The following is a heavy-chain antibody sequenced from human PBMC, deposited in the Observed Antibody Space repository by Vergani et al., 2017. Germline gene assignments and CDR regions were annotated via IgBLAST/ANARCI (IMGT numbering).Heavy chain of an antibody. CDR1: GFTVTNYA. CDR3: VRDRYEGTSPYNGRLLGH. J-gene: IGHJ4*02. CDR2: IWHDGGNK. D-gene: IGHD1-1*01. Sequence: QVQLVESGGGVVQPGRSLRLSCVLSGFTVTNYAIFWVRQAPGKELEWVSVIWHDGGNKHFADSVAGRFAISRDDSKKTVYLEMTNLRAEDTALYYCVRDRYEGTSPYNGRLLGHWGQGTRVTVSS. V-gene: IGHV3-33*01.